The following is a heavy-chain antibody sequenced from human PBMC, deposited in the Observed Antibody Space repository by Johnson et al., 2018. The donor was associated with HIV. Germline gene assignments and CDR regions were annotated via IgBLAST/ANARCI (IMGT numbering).Heavy chain of an antibody. V-gene: IGHV3-NL1*01. CDR3: ARDLLYGETAFDI. CDR1: GFTFDYYG. Sequence: QEQLVESGGGVVRPGGSLRVSCAASGFTFDYYGMNWVRQAPGKGLEWVSVIDTAGRTYDADSVKGRFTIPIDISKNTLYLQVNSLRGEDTAVYYCARDLLYGETAFDIWGQGTMVTVSS. CDR2: IDTAGRT. D-gene: IGHD4-17*01. J-gene: IGHJ3*02.